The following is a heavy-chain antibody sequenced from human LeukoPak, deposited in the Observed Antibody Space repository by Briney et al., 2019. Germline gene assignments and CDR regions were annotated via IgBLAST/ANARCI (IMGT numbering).Heavy chain of an antibody. V-gene: IGHV1-69*13. CDR3: ARALNNELGDILFDY. Sequence: GASVKVSCKASGGTFSSYAISWVRQAPGQGLEWMGGIIPIFGTANYAQKFQGRVTITADESTSTAYMELSSLRSEDTAVYYCARALNNELGDILFDYWGQGTLVTVSS. D-gene: IGHD3-3*01. J-gene: IGHJ4*02. CDR1: GGTFSSYA. CDR2: IIPIFGTA.